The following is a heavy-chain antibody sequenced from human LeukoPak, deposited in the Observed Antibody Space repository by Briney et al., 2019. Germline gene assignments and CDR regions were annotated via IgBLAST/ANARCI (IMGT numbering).Heavy chain of an antibody. D-gene: IGHD5-18*01. CDR2: IGSAGDT. J-gene: IGHJ6*02. CDR1: GFTFSSYD. V-gene: IGHV3-13*04. Sequence: PGGSLRLSCAASGFTFSSYDMHWVRQPTGKGLEWVSLIGSAGDTYYAGSVKGRFTISRENAKNSLYLQMNSLRAGDTALYFCARGYSYGSLDVWGPGTTVPVTS. CDR3: ARGYSYGSLDV.